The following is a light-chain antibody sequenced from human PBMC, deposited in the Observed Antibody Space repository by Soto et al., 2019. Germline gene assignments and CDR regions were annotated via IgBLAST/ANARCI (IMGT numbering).Light chain of an antibody. CDR3: LLYYGGAVV. V-gene: IGLV7-43*01. CDR2: STD. J-gene: IGLJ2*01. Sequence: QAVVTQEPSLTVSPGGTVTLTCASSTGTVTSGHYPNWLQQKPGQAPRALIYSTDTRHAWTPARFSGSLLGGKAALTLSGGQPEDEADYYCLLYYGGAVVFGGGTKLTVL. CDR1: TGTVTSGHY.